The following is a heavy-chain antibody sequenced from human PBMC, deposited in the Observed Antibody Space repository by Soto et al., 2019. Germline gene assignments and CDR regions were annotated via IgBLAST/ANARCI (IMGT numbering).Heavy chain of an antibody. CDR1: GFTFSSYA. D-gene: IGHD2-8*01. CDR2: ISYDGSNK. J-gene: IGHJ4*02. CDR3: VREVEYCTNGVCFPYFDY. Sequence: PGGSLRLSCAASGFTFSSYAMHWVRQAPGKGLEWVAVISYDGSNKYYADSVKGRFTISRDNSKNTLYLQMNSLRAEDTAVYYCVREVEYCTNGVCFPYFDYWGQGTLVTVSS. V-gene: IGHV3-30-3*01.